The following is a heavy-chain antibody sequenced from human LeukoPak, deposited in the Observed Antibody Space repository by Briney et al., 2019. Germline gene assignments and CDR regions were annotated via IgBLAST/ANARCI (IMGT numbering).Heavy chain of an antibody. V-gene: IGHV3-23*01. CDR3: AKADLFLHYFDY. J-gene: IGHJ4*02. CDR2: ISGSGGAT. Sequence: GGSLRLSCAASGFTFNTYGMSWVRQAPGKGLEWVSGISGSGGATYYADSVKGRFTISRDDPHNTLYLQMNSLRAEDTAVYFCAKADLFLHYFDYWGQGTLVTVSS. D-gene: IGHD2-21*01. CDR1: GFTFNTYG.